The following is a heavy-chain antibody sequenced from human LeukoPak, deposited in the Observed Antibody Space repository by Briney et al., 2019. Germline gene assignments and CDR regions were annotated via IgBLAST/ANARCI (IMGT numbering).Heavy chain of an antibody. CDR3: ASARESCIGSTCYEYFHH. D-gene: IGHD2-2*01. J-gene: IGHJ1*01. Sequence: GGSLRLSCAASGFTFSSYAMSWVRQAPGKGLEWVSAISGSGGSTYYADSVKGRFTISRDNSKNTLHLQMNSLGAEDTAVYYCASARESCIGSTCYEYFHHWGQGTPLTVSS. V-gene: IGHV3-23*01. CDR2: ISGSGGST. CDR1: GFTFSSYA.